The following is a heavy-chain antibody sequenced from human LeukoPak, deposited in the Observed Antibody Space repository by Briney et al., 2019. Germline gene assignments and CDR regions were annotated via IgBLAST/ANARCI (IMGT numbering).Heavy chain of an antibody. J-gene: IGHJ6*02. V-gene: IGHV1-18*01. Sequence: AASVKVSCKASGYTFTSYGISWVRQAPGQGLEWMGWISAYNGNTNYAQKLQGRVTMTTDTSTSTAYMELRSLRSDDTAVYYCASGTVAVAGTFGAETTYYYYGMDVWGQGTTVTVSS. D-gene: IGHD6-19*01. CDR2: ISAYNGNT. CDR1: GYTFTSYG. CDR3: ASGTVAVAGTFGAETTYYYYGMDV.